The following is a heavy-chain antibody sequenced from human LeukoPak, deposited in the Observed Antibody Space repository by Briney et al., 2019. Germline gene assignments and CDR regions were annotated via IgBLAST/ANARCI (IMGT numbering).Heavy chain of an antibody. J-gene: IGHJ3*02. Sequence: KTSETLSLTCTVSGGSISSGGYYWSWLRQHPGKGLEWIGYIYYSGSTYYNPSLKSRVTISVDTSKNQFSLKLSSVTAADTAVYYCARCYDSSGYYSNSDAFDIWGQGTMVTVSS. CDR2: IYYSGST. CDR3: ARCYDSSGYYSNSDAFDI. CDR1: GGSISSGGYY. V-gene: IGHV4-31*03. D-gene: IGHD3-22*01.